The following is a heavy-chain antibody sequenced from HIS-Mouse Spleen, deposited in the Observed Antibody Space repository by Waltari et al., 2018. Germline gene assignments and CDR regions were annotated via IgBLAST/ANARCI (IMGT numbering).Heavy chain of an antibody. CDR3: AREIPYSSSWYDWYFDL. J-gene: IGHJ2*01. CDR1: AGSIISCSYY. Sequence: QLQLQASGPGLVNPPETLSLTSTVSAGSIISCSYYWGWVRQPPGKGLEWIGSIYYSGSTYYNPSLKSRVTISVDTSKNQFSLKLSSVTAADTAVYYCAREIPYSSSWYDWYFDLWGRGTLVTVSS. V-gene: IGHV4-39*07. CDR2: IYYSGST. D-gene: IGHD6-13*01.